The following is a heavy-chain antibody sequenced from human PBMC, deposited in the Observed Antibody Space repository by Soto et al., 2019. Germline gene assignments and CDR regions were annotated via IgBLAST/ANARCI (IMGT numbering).Heavy chain of an antibody. V-gene: IGHV4-39*01. Sequence: SETLSLTCTVSGGSISSSSYYWGWIRQPPGKGLEWIGSIYYSGSTYYNPSLKSRVTISVDTSKNQFSLKLSSVTAADTAVYYCASSLVAYIAVADTVNWFDPWGQGTLVTVSS. CDR1: GGSISSSSYY. CDR3: ASSLVAYIAVADTVNWFDP. D-gene: IGHD6-19*01. J-gene: IGHJ5*02. CDR2: IYYSGST.